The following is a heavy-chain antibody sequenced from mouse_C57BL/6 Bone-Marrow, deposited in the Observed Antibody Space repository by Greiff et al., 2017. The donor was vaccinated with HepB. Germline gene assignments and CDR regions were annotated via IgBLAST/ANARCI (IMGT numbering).Heavy chain of an antibody. CDR2: INPSSGYT. V-gene: IGHV1-7*01. CDR3: ARRTIWPYFDY. Sequence: QVQLQQPGAELVKPGASVKMSCKASGYTFTSYWMHWVKQRPGQGLEWIGYINPSSGYTKYNQKFKDKATLTADKSSSTAYMQLSSLTYEDSAVYYCARRTIWPYFDYWGQGTTLTVSS. D-gene: IGHD1-1*02. J-gene: IGHJ2*01. CDR1: GYTFTSYW.